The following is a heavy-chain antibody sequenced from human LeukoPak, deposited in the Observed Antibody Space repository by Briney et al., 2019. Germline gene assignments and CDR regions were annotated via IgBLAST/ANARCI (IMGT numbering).Heavy chain of an antibody. CDR2: IYTSGST. CDR3: ARDLTAMVHDAFDI. V-gene: IGHV4-4*07. Sequence: PSETLSLTCTVSGGSISSYYWSWIRQPAGKGLEWIWRIYTSGSTNYNPYLKSRVTMSVDTSKNQFSLKLSSVTAADTAVYYCARDLTAMVHDAFDIWGQGTMVTVSS. J-gene: IGHJ3*02. CDR1: GGSISSYY. D-gene: IGHD5-18*01.